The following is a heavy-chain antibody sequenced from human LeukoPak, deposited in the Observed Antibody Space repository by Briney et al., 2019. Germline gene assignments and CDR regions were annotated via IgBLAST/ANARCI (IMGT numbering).Heavy chain of an antibody. Sequence: SETLSLTCTVSGGSISSSSYYWGWIRQPPGKGLEWIGSIYYSGSTYYNPSLKSRVTISVDTSKSQFSLKLSSVTAADTAVYYCARDSARISSDWGQGTLVTVSS. V-gene: IGHV4-39*07. CDR2: IYYSGST. CDR3: ARDSARISSD. D-gene: IGHD2-15*01. CDR1: GGSISSSSYY. J-gene: IGHJ4*02.